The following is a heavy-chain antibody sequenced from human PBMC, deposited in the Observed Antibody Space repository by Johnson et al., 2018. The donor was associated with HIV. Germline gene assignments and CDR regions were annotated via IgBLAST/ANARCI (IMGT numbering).Heavy chain of an antibody. J-gene: IGHJ3*02. Sequence: QVQLVESGGGLVKPGGSLRLSCVASGFTFSDYYMTWIRQAPGKGLEWVSYIGSRGSIIYSADSVQGRFTISRDNAKNSLYLQMTSLRAEDTAVDCCARDPSLDAFDIWGQGTMVTVSS. CDR2: IGSRGSII. V-gene: IGHV3-11*01. CDR1: GFTFSDYY. CDR3: ARDPSLDAFDI.